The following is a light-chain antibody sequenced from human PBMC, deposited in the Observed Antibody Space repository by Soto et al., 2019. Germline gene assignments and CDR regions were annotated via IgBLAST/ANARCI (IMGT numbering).Light chain of an antibody. V-gene: IGKV1-5*03. CDR3: QQYESYWT. Sequence: DIQMTQSPSTLSASVGDRVTITCRASQSVNYWLAWYQQKPGKATKLLIYKASSLDSGVPSRFSGSGSGTEFTLTISSLQPDDFATYYCQQYESYWTFGQGTKVEIK. J-gene: IGKJ1*01. CDR1: QSVNYW. CDR2: KAS.